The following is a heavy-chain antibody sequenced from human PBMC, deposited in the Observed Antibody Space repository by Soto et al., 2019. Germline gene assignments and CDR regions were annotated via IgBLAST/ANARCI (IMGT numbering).Heavy chain of an antibody. D-gene: IGHD3-22*01. Sequence: TGGSLRLSCAASGFTFSSYAMSWVRQSPGKGLEWVSAISGSGGSTYYADSVKGRFTISRDNSKNTLYLQMNSLRAEDTAVYYCAKEGLRDWGGYYFYYYYYGMDVWGQGTTVTVSS. J-gene: IGHJ6*02. CDR2: ISGSGGST. CDR1: GFTFSSYA. V-gene: IGHV3-23*01. CDR3: AKEGLRDWGGYYFYYYYYGMDV.